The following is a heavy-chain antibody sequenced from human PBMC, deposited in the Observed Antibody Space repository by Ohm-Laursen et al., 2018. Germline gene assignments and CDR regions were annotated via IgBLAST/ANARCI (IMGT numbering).Heavy chain of an antibody. CDR2: ISGTGGDT. Sequence: SLRLSCSASGFTFSDYYMTWVRQAPGKGLEWVSGISGTGGDTFYADSVKGRFTISRDNSKNNLYLQMNSLTAEDTAVYYCAKDTKYYGMNVWGQGTTVTVSS. D-gene: IGHD2-2*01. CDR3: AKDTKYYGMNV. V-gene: IGHV3-23*01. J-gene: IGHJ6*02. CDR1: GFTFSDYY.